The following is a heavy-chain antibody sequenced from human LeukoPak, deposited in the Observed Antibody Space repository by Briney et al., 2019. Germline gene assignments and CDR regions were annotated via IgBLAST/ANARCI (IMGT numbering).Heavy chain of an antibody. V-gene: IGHV1-2*06. Sequence: GASVKVSCKASGCTFTGYYMHWVRQAPGQGLEWMGRINPNSGGTNYAQKFQGRVTMTRDTSISTAYMELSRLRSDGTAVYYCARDPFPTVTVYYYYYMDVWGKGTTVTVSS. CDR3: ARDPFPTVTVYYYYYMDV. J-gene: IGHJ6*03. D-gene: IGHD4-17*01. CDR2: INPNSGGT. CDR1: GCTFTGYY.